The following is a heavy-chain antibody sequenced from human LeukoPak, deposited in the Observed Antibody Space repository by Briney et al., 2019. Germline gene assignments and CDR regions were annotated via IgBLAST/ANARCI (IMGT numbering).Heavy chain of an antibody. V-gene: IGHV1-69*13. CDR3: ARDRRNGDYVFDY. D-gene: IGHD4-17*01. J-gene: IGHJ4*02. CDR2: IIPIFGTA. CDR1: GGTFSSYA. Sequence: SVKVSCKASGGTFSSYAISWVRQAPGQGLEWMGGIIPIFGTANYAQKFQGRVTITADESTSTAYMELSSLRSEDTAVYYCARDRRNGDYVFDYWGQGTLATVSS.